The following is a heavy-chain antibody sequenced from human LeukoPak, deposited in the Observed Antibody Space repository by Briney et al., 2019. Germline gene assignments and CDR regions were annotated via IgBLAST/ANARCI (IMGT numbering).Heavy chain of an antibody. Sequence: SETLSLTCTVSGGSISSYYWGWIRQPPGKGLEWIGSIYYSGSTYYNPSLKSRVTISVDTSKNQFSLKLSSVTAADTAVYYCARDGEVYYYGSGSYSLDYWGQGTLVTVSS. CDR2: IYYSGST. D-gene: IGHD3-10*01. CDR1: GGSISSYY. J-gene: IGHJ4*02. V-gene: IGHV4-39*07. CDR3: ARDGEVYYYGSGSYSLDY.